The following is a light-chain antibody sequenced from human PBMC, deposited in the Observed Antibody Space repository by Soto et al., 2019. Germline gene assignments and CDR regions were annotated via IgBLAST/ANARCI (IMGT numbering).Light chain of an antibody. CDR1: SSDVGGFDY. CDR2: EVN. V-gene: IGLV2-8*01. Sequence: QSALTQPPSASGSPGQSVTISCTGTSSDVGGFDYVSWYQQHPGKAPKLMISEVNKRPSGVPDRFSGSKSGNTASLTVSGLQADDEGDYHCSSYAGSDNVIFGGGTKLTVL. CDR3: SSYAGSDNVI. J-gene: IGLJ2*01.